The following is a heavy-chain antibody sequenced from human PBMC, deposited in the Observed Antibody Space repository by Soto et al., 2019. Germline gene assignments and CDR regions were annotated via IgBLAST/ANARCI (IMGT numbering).Heavy chain of an antibody. J-gene: IGHJ4*02. CDR2: INAGNGNT. CDR3: ARGELLWFGGIRGFDY. Sequence: ASVKVSCKASGYTFTSYAMHWVRQAPGQRLEWMGWINAGNGNTKYSQKFQGRVTITRDTSASTAYMELSSLRSEDTAVYYCARGELLWFGGIRGFDYWGQGTRVTVS. CDR1: GYTFTSYA. D-gene: IGHD3-10*01. V-gene: IGHV1-3*01.